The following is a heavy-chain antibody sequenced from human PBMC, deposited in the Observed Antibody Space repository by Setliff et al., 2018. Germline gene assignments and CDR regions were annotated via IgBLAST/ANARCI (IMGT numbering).Heavy chain of an antibody. J-gene: IGHJ5*02. V-gene: IGHV4-61*02. CDR2: IYTSGST. Sequence: LSLTCTVSGGSISSGTYYWSWIRQPAGKGLEWIGRIYTSGSTNYNPSLKSRVTISVDTSKKQFSLRLNSVTAADTAVYYCARQGTAIRWFDPWGQGTLVTVSS. D-gene: IGHD3-10*01. CDR1: GGSISSGTYY. CDR3: ARQGTAIRWFDP.